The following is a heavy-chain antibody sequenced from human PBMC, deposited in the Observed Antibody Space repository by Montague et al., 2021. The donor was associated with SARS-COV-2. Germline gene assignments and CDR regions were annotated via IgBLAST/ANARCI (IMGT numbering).Heavy chain of an antibody. Sequence: SETLSLTCTVSGGAVNRCYWGWNRHQPEKGLEWVGCIYYRGSTNYNPSLETRVTISVDPSKNQFSLKLSSVTAADTAVYYCAREDRWNWFDPWGQGTLVIVSS. V-gene: IGHV4-59*02. J-gene: IGHJ5*02. D-gene: IGHD5-24*01. CDR2: IYYRGST. CDR3: AREDRWNWFDP. CDR1: GGAVNRCY.